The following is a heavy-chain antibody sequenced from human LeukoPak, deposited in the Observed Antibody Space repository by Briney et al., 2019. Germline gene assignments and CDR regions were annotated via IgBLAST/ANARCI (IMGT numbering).Heavy chain of an antibody. Sequence: GGSLRLSCAASGFTFSSYWMSWVRQAPGKGLEWVANMKQDGSQKHYVDSVKGRFTISRDNAKNSLYLQMNSLRAEDTALYYCAKGTTGTSSPFDYWGQGTLVTVSS. D-gene: IGHD1-1*01. CDR1: GFTFSSYW. CDR2: MKQDGSQK. V-gene: IGHV3-7*03. J-gene: IGHJ4*02. CDR3: AKGTTGTSSPFDY.